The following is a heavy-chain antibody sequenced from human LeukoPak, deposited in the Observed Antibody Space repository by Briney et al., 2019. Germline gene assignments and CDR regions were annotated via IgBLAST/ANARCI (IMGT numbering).Heavy chain of an antibody. J-gene: IGHJ2*01. Sequence: GGSLRISCAASGFTVSSHYRSWIRQAPGKGPEWVAVIYTGGATAYADSVKGRFIISRDNSMNTLSLQMNNLRVEDTAIYYCARELGRPYWYFDLWGRGTLVPVSS. CDR2: IYTGGAT. CDR1: GFTVSSHY. CDR3: ARELGRPYWYFDL. V-gene: IGHV3-66*01. D-gene: IGHD7-27*01.